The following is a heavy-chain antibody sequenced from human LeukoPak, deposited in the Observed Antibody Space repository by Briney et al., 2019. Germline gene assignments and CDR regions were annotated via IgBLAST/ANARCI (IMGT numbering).Heavy chain of an antibody. D-gene: IGHD6-13*01. V-gene: IGHV3-48*04. CDR1: GFTFSSYS. J-gene: IGHJ6*02. Sequence: GGSLRLSCAASGFTFSSYSMNWVRQAPGKGLEWVSYISSSSSTIYYADSVKGRFTISRDNAKNSLYLQMNSLRAEDTAVYYCAREIRSAAAGTDHYYYGMDVWGQGTTVTVSS. CDR2: ISSSSSTI. CDR3: AREIRSAAAGTDHYYYGMDV.